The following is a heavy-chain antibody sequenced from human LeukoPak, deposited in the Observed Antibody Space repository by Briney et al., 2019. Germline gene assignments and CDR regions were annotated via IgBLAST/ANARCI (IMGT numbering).Heavy chain of an antibody. D-gene: IGHD6-19*01. Sequence: GSLRLSCAASGFTFSSYAMHWVRQAPGKGLEWVAVISYDGSNKYYADSVKGRFTLSRDNSKNTLYLQMNSLRAEDTAVYYCAREEVAGTDYWGQGTLVTVSS. V-gene: IGHV3-30-3*01. CDR3: AREEVAGTDY. CDR2: ISYDGSNK. J-gene: IGHJ4*02. CDR1: GFTFSSYA.